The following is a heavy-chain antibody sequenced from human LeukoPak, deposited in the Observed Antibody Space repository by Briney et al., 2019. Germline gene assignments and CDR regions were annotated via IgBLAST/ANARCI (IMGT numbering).Heavy chain of an antibody. J-gene: IGHJ6*03. Sequence: SDTLSLTCSVSGGSISSYLWIWIRPPAGKGLDWIGRIYTSGSSNYNPSLKRRVIISVDKSKNHSSLKLSSVTAADTAVYYCARDWQLADYYYIDVWGKGTTVTVSS. CDR2: IYTSGSS. CDR1: GGSISSYL. D-gene: IGHD6-6*01. V-gene: IGHV4-4*07. CDR3: ARDWQLADYYYIDV.